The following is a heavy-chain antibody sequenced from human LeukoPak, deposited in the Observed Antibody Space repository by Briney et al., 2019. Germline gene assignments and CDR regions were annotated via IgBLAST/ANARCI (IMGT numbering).Heavy chain of an antibody. Sequence: QSGGSLRLSCAASGFTFSGSAMHWVRQASGKGLEWVGRIRSKTNSYATSYAASVKGRFALSRDDSKNTAYLQMNSLRAEDTAVYYCAKSRHPYNWNDGAFFDYWGQGTLVTVSS. V-gene: IGHV3-73*01. J-gene: IGHJ4*02. CDR3: AKSRHPYNWNDGAFFDY. CDR1: GFTFSGSA. D-gene: IGHD1-20*01. CDR2: IRSKTNSYAT.